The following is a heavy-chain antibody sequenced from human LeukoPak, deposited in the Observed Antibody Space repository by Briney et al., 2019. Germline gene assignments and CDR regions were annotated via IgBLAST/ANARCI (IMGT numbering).Heavy chain of an antibody. V-gene: IGHV3-64*02. CDR1: GFRFSYHD. D-gene: IGHD1-14*01. J-gene: IGHJ3*02. Sequence: GGSPRLSCAASGFRFSYHDMHWVRQAPGKGLEFVSSIGAAGAHTFYADSVKGRFTISRDNFQSTMYLQMDGLRPEDSAVYYCARELGGTKTGGFDIWGQGTVVTVSS. CDR2: IGAAGAHT. CDR3: ARELGGTKTGGFDI.